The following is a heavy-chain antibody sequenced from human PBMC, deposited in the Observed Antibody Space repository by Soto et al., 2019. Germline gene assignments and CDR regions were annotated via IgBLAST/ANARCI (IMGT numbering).Heavy chain of an antibody. CDR1: GFIFSIYA. Sequence: PGGSLRLSCSGSGFIFSIYAIHWVRQAPGKGLEYVSFISIDGGRTHYADSVKGRFTISRDNSKNTAYLQMNSLRAEDTAVYYCARERGTGAQGYMDVWGQGTTVTVSS. CDR2: ISIDGGRT. V-gene: IGHV3-64*04. CDR3: ARERGTGAQGYMDV. J-gene: IGHJ6*02. D-gene: IGHD1-1*01.